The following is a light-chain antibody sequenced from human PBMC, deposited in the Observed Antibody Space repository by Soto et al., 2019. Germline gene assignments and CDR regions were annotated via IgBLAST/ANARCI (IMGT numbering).Light chain of an antibody. CDR3: QSYDSGLSTWV. J-gene: IGLJ3*02. CDR2: GNS. V-gene: IGLV1-40*01. Sequence: QSVLTQPPSVSGAPGQRVTISCTGSSSNIGAGYDVHWYQQLPGTAPKLLIYGNSNRPSGVPDRFSGSKSGTSASLAITGLQAEDEADYYCQSYDSGLSTWVFGGGTKLTVL. CDR1: SSNIGAGYD.